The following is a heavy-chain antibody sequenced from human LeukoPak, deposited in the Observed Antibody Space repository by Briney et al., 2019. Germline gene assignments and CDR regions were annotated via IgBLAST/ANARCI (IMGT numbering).Heavy chain of an antibody. D-gene: IGHD3-3*01. Sequence: SVKVSCKASGGTFSSYAISWVRQAPGQGLEWMGGIIPIFGTANYAQKFQGRVTITRDTSINTVYMELSSLRSDDTAVYYCARGFVDYWSGYYRGDWFDPWGQGTLVTVSS. CDR2: IIPIFGTA. CDR1: GGTFSSYA. V-gene: IGHV1-69*05. CDR3: ARGFVDYWSGYYRGDWFDP. J-gene: IGHJ5*02.